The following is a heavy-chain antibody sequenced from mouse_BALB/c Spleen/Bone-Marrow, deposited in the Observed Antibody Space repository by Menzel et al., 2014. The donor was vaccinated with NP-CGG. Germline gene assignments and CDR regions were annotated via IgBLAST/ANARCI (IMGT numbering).Heavy chain of an antibody. CDR2: IYPGSGST. V-gene: IGHV1-77*01. CDR1: GHTFTDYV. Sequence: QVQLQQSGPELVKPGASVKMSCKASGHTFTDYVISWVKQRTGQGLEWIGEIYPGSGSTYYNEKFKGKATLTADKSSNTAYMQLSSLTSEDSADYFCARRELHMGSYYAMDYWGLGTPVTVSS. D-gene: IGHD1-1*02. J-gene: IGHJ4*01. CDR3: ARRELHMGSYYAMDY.